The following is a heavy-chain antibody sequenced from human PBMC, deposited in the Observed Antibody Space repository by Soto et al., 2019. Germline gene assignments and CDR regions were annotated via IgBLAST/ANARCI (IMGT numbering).Heavy chain of an antibody. V-gene: IGHV3-30*18. Sequence: QVQLVESGGGVVQPGTSLRLSCAASGFTFSSFGIHWVRQPPGKGLGWVAVISYDGIDKNYGDSVKGRFTISRENSKNMVYLQMNSIRIEDTAVYHCANARREMATIRPDYWGQGVLVAVSS. CDR3: ANARREMATIRPDY. CDR1: GFTFSSFG. CDR2: ISYDGIDK. D-gene: IGHD5-12*01. J-gene: IGHJ4*02.